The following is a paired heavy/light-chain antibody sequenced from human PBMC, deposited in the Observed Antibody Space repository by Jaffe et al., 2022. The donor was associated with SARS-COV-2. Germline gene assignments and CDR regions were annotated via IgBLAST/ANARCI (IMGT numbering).Light chain of an antibody. CDR2: AAS. Sequence: DIQMTQSPSSLSASVGDRVTITCRASQGISNYLAWFQQKPGKAPKSLIYAASSLQSGVPSKFSGSGSGTDFTLTISSLQPEDFATYYCQQYNSFPLTFGGGTKVEI. V-gene: IGKV1-16*02. J-gene: IGKJ4*01. CDR3: QQYNSFPLT. CDR1: QGISNY.
Heavy chain of an antibody. J-gene: IGHJ4*02. V-gene: IGHV2-5*02. CDR1: GFSLSTSGVG. Sequence: QITLKESGPTLVKPTQTLTLTCTFSGFSLSTSGVGVGWIRQPPGKALEWLALIYWDDDERYSPSLKSRLTITKDTSKNQVVLTMTNMDPVDTATYYCAGGSGRVFDYWGQGTLVTVSS. CDR3: AGGSGRVFDY. D-gene: IGHD3-10*01. CDR2: IYWDDDE.